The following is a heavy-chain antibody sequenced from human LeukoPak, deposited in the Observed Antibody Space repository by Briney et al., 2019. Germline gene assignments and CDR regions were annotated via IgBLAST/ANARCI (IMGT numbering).Heavy chain of an antibody. CDR2: IYYSGST. CDR1: GGSISSYY. CDR3: ARVTGLYYFDY. D-gene: IGHD4-11*01. V-gene: IGHV4-59*12. J-gene: IGHJ4*02. Sequence: SETLSLTCTVSGGSISSYYWSWIRQPPGKGLEWIGYIYYSGSTNYNPSLKSRVTISVDTSKNQFSLKLSSVTAADTAVYYCARVTGLYYFDYWGQGTLVTVSP.